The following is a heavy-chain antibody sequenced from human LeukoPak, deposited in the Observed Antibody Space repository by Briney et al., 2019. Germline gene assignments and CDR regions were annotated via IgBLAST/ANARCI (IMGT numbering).Heavy chain of an antibody. CDR1: GITFSSYA. CDR3: AKSRGIYDNSGWRTFDD. CDR2: ISGSGGST. D-gene: IGHD6-19*01. V-gene: IGHV3-23*01. J-gene: IGHJ4*02. Sequence: GGSLRLSCAASGITFSSYAMSWVRQAPGKGLEWVSCISGSGGSTHDADSVKGRFTFSRDNSKNTLYLQMNSLRADDTAVYYCAKSRGIYDNSGWRTFDDWGQGTLVTVSS.